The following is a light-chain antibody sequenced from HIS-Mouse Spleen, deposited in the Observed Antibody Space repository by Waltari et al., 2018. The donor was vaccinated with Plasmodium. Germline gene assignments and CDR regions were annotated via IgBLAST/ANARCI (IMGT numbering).Light chain of an antibody. J-gene: IGKJ4*01. CDR1: QGISSY. Sequence: AIRLTQSPSSLSASTGDRVTITCRASQGISSYLAWYQQKPGKAPKLLFYVASTLQSGVPSRFSGSGSGTDFTLTISCLQSEDFSTYYCHQYYSYPPLTFGGGTKVEIK. V-gene: IGKV1-8*01. CDR2: VAS. CDR3: HQYYSYPPLT.